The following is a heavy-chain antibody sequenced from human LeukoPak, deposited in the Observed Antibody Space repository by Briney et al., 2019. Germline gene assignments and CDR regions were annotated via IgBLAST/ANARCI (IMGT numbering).Heavy chain of an antibody. V-gene: IGHV3-23*01. CDR3: ARWSGYYSRFDY. Sequence: AGGSLRLSCAASGFTFSSYAMSWVRQAPGKGLEWVSAISGSGGSTYYADSVKGRFTISRDNSKNTLYLQMNSLRAEDTAMYYCARWSGYYSRFDYWGQGTLVTVSS. CDR2: ISGSGGST. J-gene: IGHJ4*02. D-gene: IGHD3-3*01. CDR1: GFTFSSYA.